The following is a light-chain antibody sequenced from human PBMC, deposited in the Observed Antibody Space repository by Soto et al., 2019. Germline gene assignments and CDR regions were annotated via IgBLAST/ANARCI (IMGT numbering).Light chain of an antibody. CDR1: SSDVGGYNY. J-gene: IGLJ1*01. V-gene: IGLV2-14*01. CDR2: EVS. Sequence: QSALTQPASVSGSPGQSITISCTGTSSDVGGYNYVSWYQQHPGKAPKLMIYEVSNRPSGVSNRFSGSKSGNTASLTISGLQAEDEADYCCSSYTSSSIDDVFGTGTTLTVL. CDR3: SSYTSSSIDDV.